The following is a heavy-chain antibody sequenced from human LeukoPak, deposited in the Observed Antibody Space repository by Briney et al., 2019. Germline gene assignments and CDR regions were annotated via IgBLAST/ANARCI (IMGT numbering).Heavy chain of an antibody. CDR1: GFTFSNYV. J-gene: IGHJ4*02. Sequence: PGGSLRLSCAASGFTFSNYVMTWVRQAAGKGLEWVSAISGSGGSTYYADSVKGRFTISRDNSKNTLYLQMNSLRAEDTAVYYCAKVYDILTGYPFDYWGQGTLVTVSS. CDR3: AKVYDILTGYPFDY. D-gene: IGHD3-9*01. V-gene: IGHV3-23*01. CDR2: ISGSGGST.